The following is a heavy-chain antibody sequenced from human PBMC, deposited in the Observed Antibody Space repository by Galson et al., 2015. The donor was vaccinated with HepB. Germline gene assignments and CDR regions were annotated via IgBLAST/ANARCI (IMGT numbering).Heavy chain of an antibody. V-gene: IGHV4-31*03. CDR3: ASQRSLRYDSSGYFIDY. Sequence: LSLTCTVSGGSISSGGYYWSWIRQHPGKGLEWIGYIYYSGSTYYNPSLKSRVTISVDTSKNQFSLKLSSVTAADTAVYYCASQRSLRYDSSGYFIDYWGQGTLVTVSS. J-gene: IGHJ4*02. CDR2: IYYSGST. D-gene: IGHD3-22*01. CDR1: GGSISSGGYY.